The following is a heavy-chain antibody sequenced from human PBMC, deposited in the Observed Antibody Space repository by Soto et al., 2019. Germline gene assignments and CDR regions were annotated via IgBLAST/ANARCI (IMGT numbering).Heavy chain of an antibody. CDR3: ARHVAGYSSGLDY. V-gene: IGHV4-39*01. CDR2: IYYSGST. J-gene: IGHJ4*02. D-gene: IGHD6-19*01. CDR1: GGSISSSSYY. Sequence: QLQLQESGPGLVKPSETLSLTCTVSGGSISSSSYYWGWIRQPPGKGLEWIGSIYYSGSTYYNPSLKSRVTISVATSTNHFSLKLSSVTAADTAVYYCARHVAGYSSGLDYWGQGTLVTVSS.